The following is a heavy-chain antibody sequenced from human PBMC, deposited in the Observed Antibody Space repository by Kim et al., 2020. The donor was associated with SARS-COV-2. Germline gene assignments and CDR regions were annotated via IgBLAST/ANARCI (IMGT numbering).Heavy chain of an antibody. Sequence: ASVKVSCKASGYTFTSYAMNWVRQAPGQGLEWMGWINTNTGNPTYAQGFTGRFVFSLDTSVSTAYLQISSLKAEDTAVYYCARDFLRYCSSTSCPAWGYYYYGMDVWGQGTTVTVSS. V-gene: IGHV7-4-1*02. CDR2: INTNTGNP. CDR1: GYTFTSYA. D-gene: IGHD2-2*01. J-gene: IGHJ6*02. CDR3: ARDFLRYCSSTSCPAWGYYYYGMDV.